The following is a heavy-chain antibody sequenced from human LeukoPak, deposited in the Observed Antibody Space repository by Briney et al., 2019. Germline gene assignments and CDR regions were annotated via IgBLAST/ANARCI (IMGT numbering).Heavy chain of an antibody. CDR1: GGSISSSSYY. D-gene: IGHD6-19*01. CDR3: ARSSIAVAGPYYFDY. J-gene: IGHJ4*02. V-gene: IGHV4-39*01. CDR2: IYYSGST. Sequence: SETLSLTCTVSGGSISSSSYYWGWIRQPPGKGLEWIGSIYYSGSTYYNPSLKSRVTISVGTSKNQFSLKLSSVTAADTAVYYCARSSIAVAGPYYFDYWGQGTLVTVSS.